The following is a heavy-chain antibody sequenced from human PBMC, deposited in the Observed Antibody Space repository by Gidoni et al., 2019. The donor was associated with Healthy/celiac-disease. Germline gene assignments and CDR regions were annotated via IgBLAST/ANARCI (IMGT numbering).Heavy chain of an antibody. J-gene: IGHJ3*02. CDR3: AKEYDSSGYFESLGAFDI. Sequence: EVQLVESGGGLVQPGRSLRLSCAASGFTFDDYAMHWVRQAPGKGLEWVSGISWNSGSIGYADSVKGRFTISRDNAKNSLYLQMNSLRAEDTALYHCAKEYDSSGYFESLGAFDIWGQGTMVTVFS. D-gene: IGHD3-22*01. CDR1: GFTFDDYA. V-gene: IGHV3-9*01. CDR2: ISWNSGSI.